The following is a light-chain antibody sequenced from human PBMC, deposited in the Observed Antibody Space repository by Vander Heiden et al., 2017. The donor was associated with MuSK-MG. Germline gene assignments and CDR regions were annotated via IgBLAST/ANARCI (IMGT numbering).Light chain of an antibody. CDR3: QQSDSTPPT. V-gene: IGKV1-39*01. CDR2: AAS. Sequence: DIQMTQSPSSLSASVGDRVTITCRASQSISSYLNWYQQKPGKAPKLLIYAASSLQSGVPSRFSGSGSGTDSTLTISSLQPEDFATYYCQQSDSTPPTFGQGTRLXIK. CDR1: QSISSY. J-gene: IGKJ5*01.